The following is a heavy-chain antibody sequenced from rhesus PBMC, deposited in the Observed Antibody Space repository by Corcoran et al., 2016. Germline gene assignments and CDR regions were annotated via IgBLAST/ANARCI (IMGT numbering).Heavy chain of an antibody. V-gene: IGHV4-127*01. CDR2: IGGSSGST. Sequence: QVQLQESGPGLVKPSETLSLSCDVSGYSISSADCWTWIRPPPGKGLEGIGYIGGSSGSTDYNASLKSRVTISKDTSKNQFSLTLSSVTAADTAVYHCARVNTYHAFDFWGQGLRVTVAS. D-gene: IGHD2-15*01. CDR3: ARVNTYHAFDF. J-gene: IGHJ3*01. CDR1: GYSISSADC.